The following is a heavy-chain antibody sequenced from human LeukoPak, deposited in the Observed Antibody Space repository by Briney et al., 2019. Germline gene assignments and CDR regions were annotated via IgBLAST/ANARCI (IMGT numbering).Heavy chain of an antibody. D-gene: IGHD3-16*01. CDR2: IYYSGST. CDR1: GGSISSYY. CDR3: ARSVRDMMGAFDI. J-gene: IGHJ3*02. V-gene: IGHV4-59*01. Sequence: TSETLSLTCTVSGGSISSYYWSWIRQPAGKGLEWLGYIYYSGSTTYDPSPKTRVTISVDTSKKQFSLKLSSVTAADTAVYYCARSVRDMMGAFDIWGEGTMVTVSS.